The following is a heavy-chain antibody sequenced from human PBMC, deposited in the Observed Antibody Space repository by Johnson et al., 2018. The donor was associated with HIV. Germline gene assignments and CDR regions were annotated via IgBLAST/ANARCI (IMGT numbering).Heavy chain of an antibody. CDR2: IRYDGSNK. D-gene: IGHD6-13*01. Sequence: QVQLVESGGGVVQPGGSLRLSCAASGFTFSSYGMHWVRQAPGKGLEWVAFIRYDGSNKYYADYVKGRFTISRDNSKNTLYLQMNSLRAEDTAVYYCAKGPYSSSWYGVAFDIWGQGTMVTVSS. CDR3: AKGPYSSSWYGVAFDI. J-gene: IGHJ3*02. V-gene: IGHV3-30*02. CDR1: GFTFSSYG.